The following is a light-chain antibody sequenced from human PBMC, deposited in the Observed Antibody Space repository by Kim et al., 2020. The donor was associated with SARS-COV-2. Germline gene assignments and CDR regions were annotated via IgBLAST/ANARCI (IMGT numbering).Light chain of an antibody. Sequence: EIVLTQSPGTLSLSPGERATLSWRASQSLSSTYLAWYQQKPGQAPRLLIYGASSRATGIPDRFSGSGSGTDFTLTISRLEAEDFAVFYCQHYGSSVLTFGGGTKVDIK. V-gene: IGKV3-20*01. CDR3: QHYGSSVLT. CDR2: GAS. J-gene: IGKJ4*01. CDR1: QSLSSTY.